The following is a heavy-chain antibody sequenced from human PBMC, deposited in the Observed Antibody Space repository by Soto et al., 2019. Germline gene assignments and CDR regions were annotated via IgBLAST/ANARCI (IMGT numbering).Heavy chain of an antibody. Sequence: SETLSLTCTVSGGSIGSYYWSWIRQPAGKGLEWIGRIYTSGSTNYNPSLKSRVTMSVDTSKNQSSLKLSSVTAADTAVYYCAREGSDYAFDYWGQGTLVTVSS. CDR2: IYTSGST. D-gene: IGHD4-17*01. V-gene: IGHV4-4*07. CDR3: AREGSDYAFDY. J-gene: IGHJ4*02. CDR1: GGSIGSYY.